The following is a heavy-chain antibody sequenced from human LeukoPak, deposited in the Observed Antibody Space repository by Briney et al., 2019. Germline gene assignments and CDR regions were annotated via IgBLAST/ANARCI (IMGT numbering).Heavy chain of an antibody. J-gene: IGHJ4*02. CDR1: GFPFSSYS. Sequence: GGSLSLSCAASGFPFSSYSMNWVRQAPGKGLEWVSYISSSSSTIYYADSVKGRFTISRDNAKNSLYLQMNSLIAEDTAVYYCARDVPLYWVVTGVIPFDYWGQGTLVTVSS. CDR2: ISSSSSTI. V-gene: IGHV3-48*04. D-gene: IGHD2-21*02. CDR3: ARDVPLYWVVTGVIPFDY.